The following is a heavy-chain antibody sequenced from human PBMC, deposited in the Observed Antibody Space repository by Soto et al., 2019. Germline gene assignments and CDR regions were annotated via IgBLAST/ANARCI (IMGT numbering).Heavy chain of an antibody. CDR2: IYWDDDK. CDR3: AHKWLPDDAFDI. D-gene: IGHD3-22*01. Sequence: QITLKESGPPLVKPTQTLTLTCTFSGFSLSTSGVGVGWIRQPPGKALEWLALIYWDDDKRYSPSLKSRLTITKDTSKNQVVLTMTNMDPVDTATYYCAHKWLPDDAFDIWGQGTMVTVSS. V-gene: IGHV2-5*02. J-gene: IGHJ3*02. CDR1: GFSLSTSGVG.